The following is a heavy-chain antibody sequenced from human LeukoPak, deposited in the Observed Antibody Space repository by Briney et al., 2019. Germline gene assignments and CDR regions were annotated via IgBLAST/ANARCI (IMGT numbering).Heavy chain of an antibody. CDR1: GFTFREFS. CDR3: AKGGYTTWFDP. CDR2: IRSNGGDT. D-gene: IGHD2-15*01. Sequence: GGSLRLSCAASGFTFREFSMSWVRQAPGKGMEWVSNIRSNGGDTYYTDSVKGRFTISRDNSKNTLYLEMNSLRAGDTAVYYCAKGGYTTWFDPWGQGTLVTVSS. J-gene: IGHJ5*02. V-gene: IGHV3-23*01.